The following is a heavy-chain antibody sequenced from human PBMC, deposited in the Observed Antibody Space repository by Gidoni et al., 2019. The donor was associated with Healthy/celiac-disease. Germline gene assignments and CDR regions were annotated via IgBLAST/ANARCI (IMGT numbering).Heavy chain of an antibody. CDR2: INHSGST. D-gene: IGHD4-17*01. J-gene: IGHJ4*02. CDR1: GGSFSGYY. V-gene: IGHV4-34*01. CDR3: ARGRTTVTTDYFDY. Sequence: QVQLQQWGAVLLKPSETLSLTCAVYGGSFSGYYWRWIRQPPGKGLEWIGEINHSGSTNHNPSLKSRVTISVDTSKNQFSLKLSSVTAADTAVYYCARGRTTVTTDYFDYWGQGTLVTVSS.